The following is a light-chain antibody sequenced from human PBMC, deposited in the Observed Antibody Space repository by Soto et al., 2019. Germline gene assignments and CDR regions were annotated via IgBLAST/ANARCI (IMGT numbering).Light chain of an antibody. CDR2: KTS. CDR1: QAISSR. J-gene: IGKJ4*02. Sequence: DIQMTQSPSTLSASVGDRVTITCRASQAISSRLAWYQQKPWKAPKLLIYKTSTLEGGFPSRFSGSGSGTEFTLTISSLQPDDLAIYYCQHYDTYSPFGGGTKVEIK. CDR3: QHYDTYSP. V-gene: IGKV1-5*03.